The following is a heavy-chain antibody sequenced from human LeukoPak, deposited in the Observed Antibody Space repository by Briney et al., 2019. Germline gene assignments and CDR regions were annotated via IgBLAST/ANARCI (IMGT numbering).Heavy chain of an antibody. Sequence: SETLSLTCAVYGGSFSGYYWSWIRQPLGKGLEWIGEINHSGSTNYNPSLKSRVTISVDTSKNQFSLKLSSVTAADTAVYYCASLLAVAGTDAFDYWGQGTLVTVSS. D-gene: IGHD6-19*01. V-gene: IGHV4-34*01. J-gene: IGHJ4*02. CDR2: INHSGST. CDR1: GGSFSGYY. CDR3: ASLLAVAGTDAFDY.